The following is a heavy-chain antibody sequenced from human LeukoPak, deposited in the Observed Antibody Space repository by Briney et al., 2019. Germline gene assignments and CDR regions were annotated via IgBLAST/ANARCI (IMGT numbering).Heavy chain of an antibody. CDR1: GYSFTTNW. Sequence: GESLKISCQGSGYSFTTNWIGWVRQMPGKGLEWMGIIYHGDSDTRYSPSFQGQVTISADKSINTAYLQWSSLKASDSAMYYCARHSLTGDIRMIDYWGQGTLVTVSS. V-gene: IGHV5-51*01. CDR3: ARHSLTGDIRMIDY. J-gene: IGHJ4*02. D-gene: IGHD7-27*01. CDR2: IYHGDSDT.